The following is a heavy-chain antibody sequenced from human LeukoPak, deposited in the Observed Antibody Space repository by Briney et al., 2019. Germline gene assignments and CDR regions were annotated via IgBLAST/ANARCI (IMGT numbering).Heavy chain of an antibody. CDR3: VRSRGYSGYVLGWFDP. Sequence: ASVKVSCKASGYTFTSYDFNWVRQATGQRPEWMGWMSPNSGDTGYAQKFQDRVTMTRNTSISTAYMELSSLRSDDTAVYYCVRSRGYSGYVLGWFDPWGQGTLVTVSS. CDR2: MSPNSGDT. CDR1: GYTFTSYD. D-gene: IGHD5-12*01. V-gene: IGHV1-8*01. J-gene: IGHJ5*02.